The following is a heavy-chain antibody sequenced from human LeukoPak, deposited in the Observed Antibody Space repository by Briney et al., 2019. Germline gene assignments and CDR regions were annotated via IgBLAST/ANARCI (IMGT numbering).Heavy chain of an antibody. CDR3: ARDRSSRIQLWVL. J-gene: IGHJ4*02. D-gene: IGHD5-18*01. V-gene: IGHV1-18*01. CDR1: GGTFSSYA. CDR2: ISAYNGNT. Sequence: ASVKVSCKASGGTFSSYAISWVRQAPGQGLEWMGWISAYNGNTNYAQKLQGRVTMTTDTSTSTAYMELRSLRSDDTAVYYCARDRSSRIQLWVLWGQGTLVTVSS.